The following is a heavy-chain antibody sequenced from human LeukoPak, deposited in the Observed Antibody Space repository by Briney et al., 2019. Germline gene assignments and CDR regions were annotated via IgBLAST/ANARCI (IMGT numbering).Heavy chain of an antibody. CDR1: GGTFSSYA. CDR3: ARGTTSEIFGVVLSYYYYGMDV. D-gene: IGHD3-3*01. Sequence: SVKVSCKASGGTFSSYAISWVRQAPGQGLEWMGRIIPIFGTANYAQKFQGRVTITADKSTSTAYMELSSLRSEDTAVYYCARGTTSEIFGVVLSYYYYGMDVWGQGTTVTVSS. V-gene: IGHV1-69*06. J-gene: IGHJ6*02. CDR2: IIPIFGTA.